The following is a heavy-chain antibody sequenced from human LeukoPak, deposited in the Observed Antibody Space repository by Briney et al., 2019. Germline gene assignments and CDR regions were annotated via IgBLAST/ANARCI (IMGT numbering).Heavy chain of an antibody. CDR1: GGSLSGYY. J-gene: IGHJ3*02. Sequence: SETLSLTCAVYGGSLSGYYWSWIRQPPGKGLEWIGEINHSGSTNYNPSLKSRVTISVDTSKNQFSLKLSSVTAADTAVYYCARGRSAYYYDSSGRRPDALDIWGQGTMVTVSS. CDR3: ARGRSAYYYDSSGRRPDALDI. CDR2: INHSGST. D-gene: IGHD3-22*01. V-gene: IGHV4-34*01.